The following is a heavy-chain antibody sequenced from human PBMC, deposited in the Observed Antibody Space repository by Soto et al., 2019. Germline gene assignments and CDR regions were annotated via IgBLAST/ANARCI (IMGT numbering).Heavy chain of an antibody. J-gene: IGHJ5*02. V-gene: IGHV4-61*01. CDR1: GGSVSSGSYY. Sequence: QVQLQESGPGLVKPSETLSLTCTVSGGSVSSGSYYWSWIRQPPGKGLEWIGFIYYSGSTNYHPSLKSRVTLSVDTSKNQFSLKLSSVTAADTAVYYCARAYYRARFDPWGQGTLVTVSS. CDR3: ARAYYRARFDP. CDR2: IYYSGST. D-gene: IGHD3-10*01.